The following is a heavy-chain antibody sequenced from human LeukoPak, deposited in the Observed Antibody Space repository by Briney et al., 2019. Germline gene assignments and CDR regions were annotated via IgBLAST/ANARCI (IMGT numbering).Heavy chain of an antibody. Sequence: GGSLRLSCAASGFTFDDYAMHWVRQAPGKGLEWVSGISWNSGSIGYADSVKGRFTISRDNAKNSLYLQMNSLRAEDTALYYCAKDIAYGGNPEYFQHWGQGTLGTVSS. CDR2: ISWNSGSI. CDR1: GFTFDDYA. D-gene: IGHD4-23*01. J-gene: IGHJ1*01. CDR3: AKDIAYGGNPEYFQH. V-gene: IGHV3-9*01.